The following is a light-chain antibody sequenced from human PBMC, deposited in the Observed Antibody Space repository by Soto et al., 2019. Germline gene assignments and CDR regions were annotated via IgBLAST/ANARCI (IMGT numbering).Light chain of an antibody. CDR3: QSYDSSLSGGV. Sequence: QSVLTQPPSWSGAPGQRVTSSCTGSSANIGAGYDVHWYKQLPGTAPKLLIYGNSNRPSGVPDRFSGSKSGTSASLAITGLQAEDEADYYCQSYDSSLSGGVFGGGTKVTVL. CDR1: SANIGAGYD. CDR2: GNS. J-gene: IGLJ3*02. V-gene: IGLV1-40*01.